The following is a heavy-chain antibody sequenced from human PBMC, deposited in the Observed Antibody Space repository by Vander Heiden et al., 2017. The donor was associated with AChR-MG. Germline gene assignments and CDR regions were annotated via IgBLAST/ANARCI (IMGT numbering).Heavy chain of an antibody. V-gene: IGHV4-39*01. D-gene: IGHD1-7*01. CDR3: ARGGDNWNYATLFGY. J-gene: IGHJ4*02. CDR1: GGSISSSSYY. Sequence: QLQLQESGPGLVKPSETMSLTCTVSGGSISSSSYYWGWIRQPPGKGLEWIGSIYYSGSTYYNPSLKSRVTISVDTSKNQFSLKLSSVTAADTAVYYCARGGDNWNYATLFGYWGQGTLVTVSS. CDR2: IYYSGST.